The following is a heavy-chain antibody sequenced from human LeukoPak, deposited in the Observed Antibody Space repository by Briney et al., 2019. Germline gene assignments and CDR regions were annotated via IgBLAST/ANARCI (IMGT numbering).Heavy chain of an antibody. J-gene: IGHJ1*01. Sequence: GALRLSCAASGFTFSSYAMSWVRQAQGKGLEWVSAISGSGGSTYYADSVKGRFTISRDNSKNTLYLQMNSLRAEDTALYYCARDRGDYYDSSGYHDPGYFQHWGQGTLVTVSS. CDR2: ISGSGGST. V-gene: IGHV3-23*01. CDR1: GFTFSSYA. CDR3: ARDRGDYYDSSGYHDPGYFQH. D-gene: IGHD3-22*01.